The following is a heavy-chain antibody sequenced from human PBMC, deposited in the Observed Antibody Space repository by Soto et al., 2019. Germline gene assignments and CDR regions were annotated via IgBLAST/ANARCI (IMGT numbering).Heavy chain of an antibody. CDR2: MSGSGDNT. D-gene: IGHD1-1*01. Sequence: EVQLLETGGDLVQPGGSLRLSCAASGFTFSSYGMSWVRQAPGKGPEWVSSMSGSGDNTYYADSVKGRFIISRDNSKNTLYLHMSSLRVDDTAVYSCAKGRTYNYANYFDPWGQGTLVTVSS. J-gene: IGHJ5*02. V-gene: IGHV3-23*01. CDR1: GFTFSSYG. CDR3: AKGRTYNYANYFDP.